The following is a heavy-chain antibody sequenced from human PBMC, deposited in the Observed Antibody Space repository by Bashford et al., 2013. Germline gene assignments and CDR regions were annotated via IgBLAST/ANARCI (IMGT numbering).Heavy chain of an antibody. J-gene: IGHJ2*01. CDR3: ARTVAGLNWYFDL. D-gene: IGHD6-19*01. V-gene: IGHV3-11*06. CDR2: ISSGSSYT. Sequence: GGSLRLSCAASGFTFSDYYMNWIRQAPGKGLEWVSYISSGSSYTKYADSVKGRFTISRDNAKNSLYLQMNSLRAEDTAVYYCARTVAGLNWYFDLWGRGTLVTVSS. CDR1: GFTFSDYY.